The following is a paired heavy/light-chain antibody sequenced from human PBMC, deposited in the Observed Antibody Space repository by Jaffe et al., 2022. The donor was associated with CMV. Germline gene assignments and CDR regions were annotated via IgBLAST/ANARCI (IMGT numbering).Heavy chain of an antibody. CDR2: INHSGST. D-gene: IGHD6-19*01. V-gene: IGHV4-34*01. CDR1: GGSFSGYY. J-gene: IGHJ6*02. Sequence: QVQLQQWGAGLLKPSETLSLTCAVYGGSFSGYYWSWIRQPPGKGLEWIGEINHSGSTNYNPSLKSRVTISVDTSKNQFSLKLSSVTAADTAVYYCARGRWMGVRPAVAGTAYYYGMDVWGQGTTVTVSS. CDR3: ARGRWMGVRPAVAGTAYYYGMDV.
Light chain of an antibody. CDR3: QQYGSSPRWVT. Sequence: EIVLTQSPGTLSLSPGERATLSCRASQSVSSSYLAWYQQKPGQAPRLLIYGASSRATGIPDRFSGSGSGTDFTLTISRLEPEDFAVYYCQQYGSSPRWVTFGPGTKVDIK. J-gene: IGKJ3*01. CDR2: GAS. CDR1: QSVSSSY. V-gene: IGKV3-20*01.